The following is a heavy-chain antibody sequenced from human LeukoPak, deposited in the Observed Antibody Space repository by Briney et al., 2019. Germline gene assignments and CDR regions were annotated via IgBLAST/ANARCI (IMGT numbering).Heavy chain of an antibody. CDR1: GYTFTSYY. D-gene: IGHD2/OR15-2a*01. Sequence: GASVKVSCKASGYTFTSYYMHWLRQAPGQGLEWMGIINPSGGSTSYAQKFQGRVTITRDTSTSTVYMELSSLRSEDTAVYYCARSEDFYYMDVWGKGTTVTVSS. CDR2: INPSGGST. V-gene: IGHV1-46*03. J-gene: IGHJ6*03. CDR3: ARSEDFYYMDV.